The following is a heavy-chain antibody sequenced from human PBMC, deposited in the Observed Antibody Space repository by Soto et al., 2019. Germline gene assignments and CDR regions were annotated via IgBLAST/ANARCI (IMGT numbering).Heavy chain of an antibody. CDR1: GFTFSSYG. CDR3: ANDHSWDGSGSPDFDY. V-gene: IGHV3-30*18. J-gene: IGHJ4*02. D-gene: IGHD3-10*01. Sequence: QVQLVESGGDVVQPGRSLRLSCAASGFTFSSYGMHWVRQAPGKGLEWVAVISYDGSNKYYADSVKGRFTISRDNSKNTLYLQMNSLRAEDTAVYYCANDHSWDGSGSPDFDYWGQGTLVTVSS. CDR2: ISYDGSNK.